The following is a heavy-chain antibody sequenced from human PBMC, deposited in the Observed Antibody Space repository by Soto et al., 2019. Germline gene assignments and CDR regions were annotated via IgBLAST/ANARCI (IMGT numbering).Heavy chain of an antibody. CDR3: ARPYYGGNSWFFDY. V-gene: IGHV4-39*01. D-gene: IGHD4-17*01. CDR2: CSFSGRT. J-gene: IGHJ4*02. Sequence: QLQLRESGPGLLKASETLSVTCSVSGDSISSGTYYWGWIRQPPGKGPGWVGSCSFSGRTYYNPSLTRRVTICEGISKNQFPLSFSSATAADTAVYYCARPYYGGNSWFFDYWGQGTLVIVSS. CDR1: GDSISSGTYY.